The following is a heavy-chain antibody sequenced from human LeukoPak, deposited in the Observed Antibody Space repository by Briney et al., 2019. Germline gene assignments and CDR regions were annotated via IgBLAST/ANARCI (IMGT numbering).Heavy chain of an antibody. V-gene: IGHV3-48*01. CDR3: ARKEPATAISHTLDY. CDR1: GFTFSFYS. J-gene: IGHJ4*02. D-gene: IGHD2-21*02. Sequence: GGSLRLSCAASGFTFSFYSMNWVRQAPGKGLEWISYISNTSTTIYYADSVKGRFTISRDNAKNSLYLQMNSLRAEDTAVYYCARKEPATAISHTLDYWGQGTLVTVSS. CDR2: ISNTSTTI.